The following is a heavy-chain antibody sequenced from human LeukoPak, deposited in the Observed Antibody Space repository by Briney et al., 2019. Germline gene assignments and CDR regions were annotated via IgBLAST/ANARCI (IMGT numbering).Heavy chain of an antibody. J-gene: IGHJ4*02. CDR1: GFTFSNYS. CDR3: ASQYYDFWSGYYTGFDY. Sequence: GGSLRLSCAGSGFTFSNYSINWVRQAPGKGLEWVSSISPSSHYIYYADSVKGRFTISRDNAKNSLYLQMNSLRAEDTAVYYCASQYYDFWSGYYTGFDYWGQGTLVTVSS. CDR2: ISPSSHYI. V-gene: IGHV3-21*01. D-gene: IGHD3-3*01.